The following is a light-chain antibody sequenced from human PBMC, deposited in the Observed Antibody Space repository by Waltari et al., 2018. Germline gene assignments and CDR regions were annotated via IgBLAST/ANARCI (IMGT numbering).Light chain of an antibody. V-gene: IGKV1-5*03. CDR1: QSISSW. J-gene: IGKJ2*01. Sequence: DIQMTQSPSTLSASVGDRVTITCRASQSISSWLAWYQQKPGKAPKVLIYRASNLEGGVPSRCSGSGSGTEFTRTISSLQPDDVATYYCQQYSSFSYTFGQGTKLEIK. CDR3: QQYSSFSYT. CDR2: RAS.